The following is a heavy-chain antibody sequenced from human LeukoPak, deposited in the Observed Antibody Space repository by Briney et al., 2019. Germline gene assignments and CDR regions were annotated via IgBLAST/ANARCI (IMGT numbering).Heavy chain of an antibody. CDR3: GRDFWYGFDY. J-gene: IGHJ4*02. D-gene: IGHD6-13*01. CDR1: GFTFSNYA. Sequence: GRSLRLSCAASGFTFSNYAFHWVRQAPGKGLEWLTVISQDGTGKWYADSVKGRFTISRDNSENTVYLQMNSLRLEDTAVYYCGRDFWYGFDYCGQGTLVAVSS. CDR2: ISQDGTGK. V-gene: IGHV3-30-3*01.